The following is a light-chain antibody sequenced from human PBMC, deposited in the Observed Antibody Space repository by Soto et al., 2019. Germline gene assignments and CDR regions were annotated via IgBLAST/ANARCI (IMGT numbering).Light chain of an antibody. J-gene: IGKJ1*01. V-gene: IGKV3-20*01. Sequence: EIVLTQSPGTLSLSPGERATLSCRSSQRVASSYLPWYQQKPGQAPRLLIFGASIRATGIPDRFIGSGSGTDFTLTISRLEPEDFAVYYCQHYVTSLTTFGQGTKVDI. CDR1: QRVASSY. CDR2: GAS. CDR3: QHYVTSLTT.